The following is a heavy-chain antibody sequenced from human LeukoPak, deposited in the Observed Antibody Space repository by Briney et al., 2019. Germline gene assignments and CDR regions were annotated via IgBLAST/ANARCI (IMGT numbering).Heavy chain of an antibody. Sequence: QPGGSLKLSCAASGFIFGCSAIHWVRHPSEKGVEWVGRIRSKAHRYATAYAASVKWRFTIFRDDSKNVAYLQMNSLKTEDTAVYSWSRTYETGDFDHWGQGTLVTVSS. CDR3: SRTYETGDFDH. CDR1: GFIFGCSA. CDR2: IRSKAHRYAT. J-gene: IGHJ4*02. D-gene: IGHD3-10*01. V-gene: IGHV3-73*01.